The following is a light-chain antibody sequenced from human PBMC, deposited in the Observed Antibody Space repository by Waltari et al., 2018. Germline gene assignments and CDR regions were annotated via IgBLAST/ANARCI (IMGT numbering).Light chain of an antibody. J-gene: IGKJ3*01. CDR1: QSISTL. CDR3: QQAGSLPG. V-gene: IGKV1-12*01. CDR2: SAS. Sequence: DIQMTQSPSSVSASVGDRVTIACGASQSISTLLAWYQQTPGKAPKLLIYSASSLQSGAPSRFSGSGSGTDFTRTISSLQPEDSAIYFCQQAGSLPGFGPGTKLDIK.